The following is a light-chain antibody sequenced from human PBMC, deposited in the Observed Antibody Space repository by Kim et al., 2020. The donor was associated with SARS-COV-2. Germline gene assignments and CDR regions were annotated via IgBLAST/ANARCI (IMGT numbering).Light chain of an antibody. CDR3: QQYNNWPYT. CDR2: AAS. Sequence: SVSPGERATLSCRASQSVSSILAWYQQKPGQAPRLLIYAASTGATGITARFSGSGSGTEFTLTISSLQSEDFAVYYCQQYNNWPYTFGQGTKLEI. CDR1: QSVSSI. V-gene: IGKV3-15*01. J-gene: IGKJ2*01.